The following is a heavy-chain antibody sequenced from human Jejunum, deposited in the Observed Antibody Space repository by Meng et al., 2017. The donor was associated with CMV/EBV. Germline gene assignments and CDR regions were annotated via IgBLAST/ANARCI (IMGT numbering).Heavy chain of an antibody. CDR3: AKVVGYDFWRPNWFDP. CDR1: FTFSSYA. D-gene: IGHD3-3*01. Sequence: FTFSSYAMSWFRKAPGKGLEWVSAISGSGGSTYYAGSVKGRFTISRDNSKNTLYLPMNSLRAEDTAVYYCAKVVGYDFWRPNWFDPWGQGTLVTVSS. V-gene: IGHV3-23*01. CDR2: ISGSGGST. J-gene: IGHJ5*02.